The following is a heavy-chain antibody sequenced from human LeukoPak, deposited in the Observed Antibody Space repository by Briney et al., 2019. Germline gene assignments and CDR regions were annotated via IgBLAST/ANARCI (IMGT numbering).Heavy chain of an antibody. V-gene: IGHV3-21*01. CDR1: GFSFSNSS. CDR2: ISSRSTFI. Sequence: GGSLRLSCATSGFSFSNSSMSWVRQAPGKGLEWVSSISSRSTFIYYADSLKGRFTISRDNAKKSLYLEMSSLRAEDTAVYYCTRSHRRGGMNVWGQGTTVTVSS. J-gene: IGHJ6*02. CDR3: TRSHRRGGMNV.